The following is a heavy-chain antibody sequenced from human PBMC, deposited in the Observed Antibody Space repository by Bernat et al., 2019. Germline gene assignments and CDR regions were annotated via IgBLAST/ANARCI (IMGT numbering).Heavy chain of an antibody. D-gene: IGHD6-19*01. CDR3: ARDQVAGTPMTFDY. CDR2: INPSGGST. CDR1: GYTFTSYS. J-gene: IGHJ4*02. Sequence: QVQLVQSGAEVKKPGASVKVSCEASGYTFTSYSMHWVRQAPGQGLEWMGIINPSGGSTSYAQKFQGRVTMTRDTSTSTVYMDLSSLRSEDTAVYYCARDQVAGTPMTFDYWGQGTLVTVSS. V-gene: IGHV1-46*01.